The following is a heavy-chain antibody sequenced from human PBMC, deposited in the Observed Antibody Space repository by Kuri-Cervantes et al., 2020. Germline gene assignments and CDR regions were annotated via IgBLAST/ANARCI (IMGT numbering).Heavy chain of an antibody. J-gene: IGHJ3*02. CDR3: ARDRGDDSLDI. CDR1: GYTFTNYY. Sequence: SVKVSCKASGYTFTNYYMHWVRQAPGQGLEWMGGIIPIFGTANYAQKFQGRVTITTDESTSTAYMELSSLRSEDTAVYYCARDRGDDSLDIWGQGTMVTVSS. V-gene: IGHV1-69*05. CDR2: IIPIFGTA.